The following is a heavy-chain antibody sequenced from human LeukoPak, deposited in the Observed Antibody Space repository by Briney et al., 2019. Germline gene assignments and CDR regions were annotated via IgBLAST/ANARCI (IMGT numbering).Heavy chain of an antibody. Sequence: PGGSLRLSCAASGFTFSSYGVHWVRQAPGKGLEWVAFIRYDGSNKYYADSVKGRFTISRDNSKNTLYLQMNSLRAEDTAVYYYAKGSITVFGVVSYWGQGTLVTVSS. D-gene: IGHD3-3*01. CDR3: AKGSITVFGVVSY. J-gene: IGHJ4*02. V-gene: IGHV3-30*02. CDR2: IRYDGSNK. CDR1: GFTFSSYG.